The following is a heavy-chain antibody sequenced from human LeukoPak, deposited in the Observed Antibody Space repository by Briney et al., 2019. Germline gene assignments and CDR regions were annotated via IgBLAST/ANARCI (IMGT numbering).Heavy chain of an antibody. Sequence: SETLSLTCTVSGYSISSDYFWGWIRQSPGKWLEWIGSIYHSWSTYFNPSLKSRVTISVDTSKNQFSLKLSSVTAADTAVYYCARDSFSGSWSNYYYYMDVWGKGTTVTISS. D-gene: IGHD1-26*01. CDR3: ARDSFSGSWSNYYYYMDV. V-gene: IGHV4-38-2*02. CDR2: IYHSWST. CDR1: GYSISSDYF. J-gene: IGHJ6*03.